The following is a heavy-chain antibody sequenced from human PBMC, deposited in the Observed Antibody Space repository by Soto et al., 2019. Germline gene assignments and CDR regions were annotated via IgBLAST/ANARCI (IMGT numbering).Heavy chain of an antibody. CDR3: ARGLTIVWGLIKNFFDF. D-gene: IGHD3-10*01. CDR1: GFTFTDHY. Sequence: VGSLRLSCAASGFTFTDHYMSWVRQAPGKGLEWVAYISSSGGYTKYADSVKGRFTISRDNVKNSMYLQMNSLRAEDTAVYHCARGLTIVWGLIKNFFDFWGQGTPVTVSS. CDR2: ISSSGGYT. J-gene: IGHJ4*02. V-gene: IGHV3-11*06.